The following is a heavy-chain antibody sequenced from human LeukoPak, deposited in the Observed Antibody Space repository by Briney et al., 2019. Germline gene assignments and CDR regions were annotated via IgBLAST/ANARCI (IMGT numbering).Heavy chain of an antibody. CDR2: IYYSGST. D-gene: IGHD5-18*01. CDR3: ARSPPDDTAMVTYYFDY. CDR1: GGSISSSSYY. Sequence: SETLSFTCTVSGGSISSSSYYRGWIRQPPGKGLEWIASIYYSGSTYYNPSLKSRVTISVDTSKNQFSLKLSSVTAADTAVYYCARSPPDDTAMVTYYFDYWGQGTLVSVSS. V-gene: IGHV4-39*01. J-gene: IGHJ4*02.